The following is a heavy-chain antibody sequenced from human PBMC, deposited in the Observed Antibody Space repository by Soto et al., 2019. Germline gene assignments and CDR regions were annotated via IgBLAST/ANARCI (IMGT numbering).Heavy chain of an antibody. V-gene: IGHV1-2*02. CDR3: ARDWELGY. J-gene: IGHJ4*02. CDR2: INPNSGAT. Sequence: QVQLVQSGAEVKKPGASVKVSCQASGYRFPDYYIHWVRQAPGQGLEWMGWINPNSGATSSAQRFQGRVTMTTDTSISTAYMELTRLRSDDTAVYYCARDWELGYWGQGTLVTVSS. CDR1: GYRFPDYY. D-gene: IGHD3-10*01.